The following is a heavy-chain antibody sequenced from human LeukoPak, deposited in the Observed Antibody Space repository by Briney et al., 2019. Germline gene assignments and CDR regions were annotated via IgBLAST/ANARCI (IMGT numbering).Heavy chain of an antibody. CDR3: ARDIDSSGYYGDY. V-gene: IGHV3-74*01. J-gene: IGHJ4*02. D-gene: IGHD3-22*01. CDR2: INHDGSAT. CDR1: GFAFSGYW. Sequence: GGSLRLSCAASGFAFSGYWMHWVRQAPGKGLVWVSRINHDGSATIYADSVKGRFTFSRDNAKNTLHLQMNSLRAEDTAVYYCARDIDSSGYYGDYWGQGTLVTVSS.